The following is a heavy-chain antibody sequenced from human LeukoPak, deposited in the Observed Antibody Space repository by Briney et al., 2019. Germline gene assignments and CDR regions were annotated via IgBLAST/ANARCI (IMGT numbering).Heavy chain of an antibody. D-gene: IGHD3-22*01. CDR1: GGSFSGYY. J-gene: IGHJ4*02. Sequence: PSETLSLTCAVYGGSFSGYYWSWIRQPPGKGLEGIGEINHRGSTYYNPSLKSRVTISVDTSKTQFSLKLSSVTAANTAVYYCARDEYYYDSSGSFDYWGQGTLVTVSS. V-gene: IGHV4-34*01. CDR2: INHRGST. CDR3: ARDEYYYDSSGSFDY.